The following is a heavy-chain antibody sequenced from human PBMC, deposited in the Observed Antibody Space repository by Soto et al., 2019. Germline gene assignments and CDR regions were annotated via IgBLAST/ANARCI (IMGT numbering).Heavy chain of an antibody. CDR3: ARDSSLHQPLFYGMDV. D-gene: IGHD2-2*01. CDR2: MYSGGST. J-gene: IGHJ6*02. Sequence: EVQLVESGGGLVQPGGSLRLSCAASGLTVSSNYTSWVRQAPGKGLEWVSVMYSGGSTYYADSVKGRFIISRDNYTYTLYLQLDSLRVEDTAVYYCARDSSLHQPLFYGMDVWGQGTTVTVSS. CDR1: GLTVSSNY. V-gene: IGHV3-66*01.